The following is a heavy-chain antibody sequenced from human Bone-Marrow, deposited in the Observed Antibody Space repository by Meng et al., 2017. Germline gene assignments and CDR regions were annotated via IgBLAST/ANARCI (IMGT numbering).Heavy chain of an antibody. Sequence: QGQLQGSGPGLGKPSPTMSLTCTVSGGSISSGGYYWSWIRQHSGKGLEWIGYIYYSGSTYYNPSLKSRVTISVETSKNQFSLKLSSVTAADTAVYYCARGYGSGSSSDWFDPWGQGTLVTVSS. CDR2: IYYSGST. CDR1: GGSISSGGYY. J-gene: IGHJ5*02. CDR3: ARGYGSGSSSDWFDP. V-gene: IGHV4-31*03. D-gene: IGHD3-10*01.